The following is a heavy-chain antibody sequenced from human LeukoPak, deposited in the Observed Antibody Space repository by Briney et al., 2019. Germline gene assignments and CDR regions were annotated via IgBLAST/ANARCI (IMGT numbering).Heavy chain of an antibody. V-gene: IGHV3-23*01. D-gene: IGHD3-10*01. CDR1: GFTFSSYA. CDR3: ARINTLYGSGIFPDIRKNYYYYYGMDV. Sequence: TGGSLRLSCAASGFTFSSYAMSWVRQAPGKGLEWVSAISGSGGSTYYADSVKGRFTISRDNSKNTLYLQMNSLRAEDTAVYYCARINTLYGSGIFPDIRKNYYYYYGMDVWGQGTTVTVSS. CDR2: ISGSGGST. J-gene: IGHJ6*02.